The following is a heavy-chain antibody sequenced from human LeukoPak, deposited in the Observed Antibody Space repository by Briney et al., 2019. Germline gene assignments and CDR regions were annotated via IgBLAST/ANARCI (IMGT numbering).Heavy chain of an antibody. J-gene: IGHJ4*02. D-gene: IGHD3-22*01. V-gene: IGHV3-30-3*01. Sequence: PGGSLRLSCAASGFTFRSYAVHWVRQAPGKGLEWVAGISYDASNKYYADSVKGRFTISRDNSKNTLSLQMNSLRAEDTAVYYCARDPYDGSGYPMGYWGQGTLATVSS. CDR1: GFTFRSYA. CDR3: ARDPYDGSGYPMGY. CDR2: ISYDASNK.